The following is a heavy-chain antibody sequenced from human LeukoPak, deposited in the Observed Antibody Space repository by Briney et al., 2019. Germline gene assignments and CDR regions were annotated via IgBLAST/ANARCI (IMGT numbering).Heavy chain of an antibody. D-gene: IGHD1-1*01. J-gene: IGHJ4*02. CDR3: AKDLLRNWSYFDY. V-gene: IGHV3-30*18. Sequence: GSLRLSCAASGFTFSSYGMHWVRQAPGKGLEWVAVISYDGSNKYYADSVKGRFTISRDNSKNTLYLQMNSLRAEDTAVYYCAKDLLRNWSYFDYWGQGTLVTVSS. CDR2: ISYDGSNK. CDR1: GFTFSSYG.